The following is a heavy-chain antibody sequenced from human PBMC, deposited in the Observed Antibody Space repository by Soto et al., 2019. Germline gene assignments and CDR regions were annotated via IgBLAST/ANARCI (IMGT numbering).Heavy chain of an antibody. CDR3: ARDLEQLAGRGFDP. CDR1: GFTFSSYA. D-gene: IGHD6-6*01. V-gene: IGHV3-30-3*01. CDR2: ISYDGSNK. Sequence: QVQLVESGGGVVQPGRSLRLSCAASGFTFSSYAMHWVRQAPGKGLEWVAVISYDGSNKYYADSVKGRFTISRDNSKNTLYLQMNSLRAEDTAVYYCARDLEQLAGRGFDPWGQGTLVTVSS. J-gene: IGHJ5*02.